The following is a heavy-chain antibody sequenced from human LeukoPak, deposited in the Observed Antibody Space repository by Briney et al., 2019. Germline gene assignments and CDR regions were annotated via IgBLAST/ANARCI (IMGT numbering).Heavy chain of an antibody. D-gene: IGHD6-13*01. V-gene: IGHV1-2*02. Sequence: GASVKVSCKASGYTFTGYYMHWVRQAPGQGLEWMGWINPNSGGTNYAQKFQGRVTITADESTSTAYMELSSLRSEDTAVYYCARGGLERQLDYWGQGTLVTVSS. CDR1: GYTFTGYY. J-gene: IGHJ4*02. CDR2: INPNSGGT. CDR3: ARGGLERQLDY.